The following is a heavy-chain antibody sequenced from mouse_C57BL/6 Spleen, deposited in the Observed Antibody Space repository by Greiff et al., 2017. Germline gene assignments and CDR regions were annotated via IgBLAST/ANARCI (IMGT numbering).Heavy chain of an antibody. V-gene: IGHV1-39*01. J-gene: IGHJ4*01. CDR1: GYSFTDYN. Sequence: QLQQSGPELVKPGASVKISCKASGYSFTDYNMNWVKQSNGKSLEWIGVLNPNYGTTSYNQKFKGKATLTVDQSSSTAYMQLNSLPSEDSAVYDCARAIYYDYDGGAMDYWGQGTSVTVSS. D-gene: IGHD2-4*01. CDR2: LNPNYGTT. CDR3: ARAIYYDYDGGAMDY.